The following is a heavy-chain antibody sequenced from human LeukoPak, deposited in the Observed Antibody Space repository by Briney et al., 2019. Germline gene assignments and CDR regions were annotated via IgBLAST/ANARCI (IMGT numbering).Heavy chain of an antibody. CDR2: ISGSGGST. Sequence: AGGSLRLSCAASGFTFSSYAMSWVRQAPGKGLEWVSAISGSGGSTYYADSVKGRFTISRDNSKNTLYLQMNGLRAEDTAVYYCAKDLGSGPAVEWGQGTLVTVSS. D-gene: IGHD6-19*01. V-gene: IGHV3-23*01. J-gene: IGHJ4*02. CDR1: GFTFSSYA. CDR3: AKDLGSGPAVE.